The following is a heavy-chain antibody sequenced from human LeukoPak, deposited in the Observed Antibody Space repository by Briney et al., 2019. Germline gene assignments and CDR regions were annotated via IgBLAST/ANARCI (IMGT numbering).Heavy chain of an antibody. CDR1: GFTFSSYA. D-gene: IGHD2-21*02. CDR2: ISGSGGST. Sequence: PGGSLRLSCAASGFTFSSYAMSWVRQAPGKGLEWVSAISGSGGSTYYADSVKGRFTISRDNSKNTLYLQMNSLRAEDTAVYYCAKAAVWVPPQIVVVTAVDYWGQGTLVTVSS. V-gene: IGHV3-23*01. CDR3: AKAAVWVPPQIVVVTAVDY. J-gene: IGHJ4*02.